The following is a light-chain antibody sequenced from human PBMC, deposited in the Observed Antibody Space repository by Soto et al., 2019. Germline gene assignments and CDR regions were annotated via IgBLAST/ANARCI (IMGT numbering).Light chain of an antibody. CDR2: DAS. CDR1: QSISNN. CDR3: QQYNNWPRT. V-gene: IGKV3-15*01. J-gene: IGKJ1*01. Sequence: VMTQSPATLSVTPGESATLSCRASQSISNNLAGYQQKPGQAPRLLMYDASTRATGIPGRFSGSGSGAEFTLTISSLQSEDRAVYYCQQYNNWPRTFGQGTKVEVK.